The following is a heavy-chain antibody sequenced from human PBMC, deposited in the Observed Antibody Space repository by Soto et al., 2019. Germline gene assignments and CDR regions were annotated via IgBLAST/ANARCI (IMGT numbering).Heavy chain of an antibody. V-gene: IGHV3-53*04. CDR1: GFTVSRNY. CDR2: IYSGGST. Sequence: GGSLRLSCAASGFTVSRNYMRWVRQAPGKGLEWVSVIYSGGSTYYADSVKGRFTISRHNSKNTLYLQMNSLGAEDTAVYYCARGGDYISDDAFDIWGQGTMVTVSS. D-gene: IGHD4-17*01. J-gene: IGHJ3*02. CDR3: ARGGDYISDDAFDI.